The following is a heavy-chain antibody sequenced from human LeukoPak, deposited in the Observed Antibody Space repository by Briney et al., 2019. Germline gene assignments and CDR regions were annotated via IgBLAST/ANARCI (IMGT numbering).Heavy chain of an antibody. D-gene: IGHD6-13*01. CDR2: IYYSGST. CDR1: GGSISSYY. J-gene: IGHJ6*03. Sequence: SETLSLTCTVSGGSISSYYWSWIRQPPGKGLEWIGYIYYSGSTNYNPSLKSRVTISVDTSKSQFSLKLSSVTAADTAVYYCARDGIAAAGKVSYYYMDVWGKGTMVTISS. CDR3: ARDGIAAAGKVSYYYMDV. V-gene: IGHV4-59*01.